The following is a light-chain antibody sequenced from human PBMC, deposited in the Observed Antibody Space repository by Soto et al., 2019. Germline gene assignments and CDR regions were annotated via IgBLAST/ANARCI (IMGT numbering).Light chain of an antibody. CDR1: QSVGTNY. CDR2: GTS. V-gene: IGKV3-20*01. J-gene: IGKJ1*01. Sequence: EIVLTQSPGTLSLSPGERVTLSCRASQSVGTNYLAWYQQKPGQAPRLVIYGTSNRATGTPDRFSGSGSGTDFTLTISRLEPEDSEVYYCQQYGTSPRMFGQGTKVDIK. CDR3: QQYGTSPRM.